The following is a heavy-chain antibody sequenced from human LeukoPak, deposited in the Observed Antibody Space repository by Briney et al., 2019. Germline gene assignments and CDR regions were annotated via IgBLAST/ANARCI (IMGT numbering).Heavy chain of an antibody. CDR2: IWYDGSNK. CDR3: ARGRGLTYYMDV. J-gene: IGHJ6*03. CDR1: GFTFSSYG. D-gene: IGHD3-10*01. V-gene: IGHV3-33*01. Sequence: GRSLRLSCAASGFTFSSYGMHWVRQAPGKGLEWVAVIWYDGSNKYYADSVEGRFTISRGNSKNTLYLQMNSLRAEDTAVYYCARGRGLTYYMDVWGKGTTVTVSS.